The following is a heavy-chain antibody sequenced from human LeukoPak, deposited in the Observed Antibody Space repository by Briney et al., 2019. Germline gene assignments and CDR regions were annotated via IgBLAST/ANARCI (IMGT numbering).Heavy chain of an antibody. V-gene: IGHV3-11*01. CDR2: ISSSGSTI. D-gene: IGHD3-22*01. Sequence: GGSLRLSCAASGFTFSDYYMSWIRQAPGKGLEWVSYISSSGSTIYYADSVKGRFTISRDNAKNSLYLQMNSLRAEDTAMYYCARDLNYFDSSTLSSIRWGQGTLVTVSS. CDR3: ARDLNYFDSSTLSSIR. J-gene: IGHJ4*02. CDR1: GFTFSDYY.